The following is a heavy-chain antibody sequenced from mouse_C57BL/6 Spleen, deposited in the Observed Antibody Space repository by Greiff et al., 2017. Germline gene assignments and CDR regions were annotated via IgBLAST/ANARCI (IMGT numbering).Heavy chain of an antibody. V-gene: IGHV6-3*01. CDR2: IRLKSDNYAT. J-gene: IGHJ4*01. Sequence: EVKVVESGGGLVQPGGSMKLSCVASGFTFSNYWMNWVRQSPEKGLEWVAQIRLKSDNYATHYADSVKGRFTISRDDSKSSVYLQMNNLRAEDTGIYYCTGTCYAMDYWGQGTSVTVSS. CDR3: TGTCYAMDY. CDR1: GFTFSNYW.